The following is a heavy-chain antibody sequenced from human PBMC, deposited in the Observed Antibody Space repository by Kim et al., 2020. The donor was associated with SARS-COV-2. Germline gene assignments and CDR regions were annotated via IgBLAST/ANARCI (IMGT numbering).Heavy chain of an antibody. CDR3: AKAGPSWSIDH. Sequence: GGSLRLSCAASGFTFNAFGMHWVRQVPGKGLEWVSSTSDEGSTNYYADSVKGRFTISRDNSKNTLYLQMNSLRAEDTAVYYCAKAGPSWSIDHWGQGALGTV. V-gene: IGHV3-33*05. J-gene: IGHJ4*02. CDR1: GFTFNAFG. D-gene: IGHD6-13*01. CDR2: TSDEGSTN.